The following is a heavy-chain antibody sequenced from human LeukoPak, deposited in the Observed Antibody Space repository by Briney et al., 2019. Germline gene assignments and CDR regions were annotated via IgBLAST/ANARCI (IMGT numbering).Heavy chain of an antibody. J-gene: IGHJ6*03. CDR2: ISSSSSYI. D-gene: IGHD3-3*01. CDR1: GFTFSSYS. CDR3: ARVYDFWSGKTGATGYYYMDD. Sequence: GGSLRLSCAASGFTFSSYSMNWVRQAPGKGLEWVSSISSSSSYIYYADSVKGRFTISRDNAKNSLYLQMNSLRAEDTAVYYCARVYDFWSGKTGATGYYYMDDWGKGTTVTVSS. V-gene: IGHV3-21*01.